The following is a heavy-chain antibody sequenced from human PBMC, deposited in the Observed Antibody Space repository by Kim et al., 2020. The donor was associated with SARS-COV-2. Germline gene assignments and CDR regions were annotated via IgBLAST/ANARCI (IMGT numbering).Heavy chain of an antibody. CDR3: ARDPYRGYTSSWQAFDI. CDR2: IYYSGTT. D-gene: IGHD6-13*01. Sequence: SETLSLTCTVSGYSVSSSYWSWIRQPPGKGLECIGYIYYSGTTHYNPSLKSRVTISIDTSKNQFSLKLTSVTAADTAVYYCARDPYRGYTSSWQAFDIWGQGTMVTVSS. CDR1: GYSVSSSY. J-gene: IGHJ3*02. V-gene: IGHV4-59*02.